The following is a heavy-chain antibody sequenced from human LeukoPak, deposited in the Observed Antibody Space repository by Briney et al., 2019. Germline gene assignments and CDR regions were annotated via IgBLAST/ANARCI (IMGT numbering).Heavy chain of an antibody. D-gene: IGHD4-17*01. J-gene: IGHJ6*02. CDR3: ARVGPSDYAFYYYYGMDV. CDR1: GGTFSSYA. CDR2: IIPIFGIA. Sequence: SVTVSCTASGGTFSSYAISWVRQAPGQGLEWMGGIIPIFGIANYAQKFQGRVTITADESTSTAYMELSSLRSEDTAVYYCARVGPSDYAFYYYYGMDVWGQGTTVTVSS. V-gene: IGHV1-69*13.